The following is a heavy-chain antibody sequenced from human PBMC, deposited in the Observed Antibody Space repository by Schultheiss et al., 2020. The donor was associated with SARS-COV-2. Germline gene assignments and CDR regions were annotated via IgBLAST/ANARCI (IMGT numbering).Heavy chain of an antibody. D-gene: IGHD5-18*01. CDR1: GFTFSSYA. Sequence: GGSLRLSCAASGFTFSSYAMHWVRQAPGKGLEYVSAISSNGGSTYYADSVKGRFTISRDNAKNSLYLQMNSLRAEDTALYYCARDYTAMAHYYYYGMDVWGQGTTVTVSS. CDR2: ISSNGGST. V-gene: IGHV3-64*04. CDR3: ARDYTAMAHYYYYGMDV. J-gene: IGHJ6*02.